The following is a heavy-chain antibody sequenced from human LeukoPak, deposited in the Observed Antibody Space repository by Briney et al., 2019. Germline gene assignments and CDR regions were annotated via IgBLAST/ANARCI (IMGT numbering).Heavy chain of an antibody. D-gene: IGHD5-18*01. CDR2: INHSGST. V-gene: IGHV4-34*01. CDR1: GGSLSGYY. Sequence: PSETLSLTCAVYGGSLSGYYWSWIRQPPGKGLEWIGEINHSGSTNYNPSLKSRVTISVDTSKNQFSLKLSSVTAADTAVYYCARGRGYSYGYRAKDDAFDIWGQGTMVTVSS. CDR3: ARGRGYSYGYRAKDDAFDI. J-gene: IGHJ3*02.